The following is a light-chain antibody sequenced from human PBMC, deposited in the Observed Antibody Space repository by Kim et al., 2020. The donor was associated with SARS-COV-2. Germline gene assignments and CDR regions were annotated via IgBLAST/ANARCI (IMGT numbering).Light chain of an antibody. Sequence: LGQTVRITCQGDSLRSYYASWYQKKPGQAPVLVIYGKNKRTSGNPDRFSGSSSGNTASVTITGAQAEDDADYYCNSRDSSGNHVVFGGGTQLTVL. J-gene: IGLJ2*01. CDR2: GKN. CDR1: SLRSYY. CDR3: NSRDSSGNHVV. V-gene: IGLV3-19*01.